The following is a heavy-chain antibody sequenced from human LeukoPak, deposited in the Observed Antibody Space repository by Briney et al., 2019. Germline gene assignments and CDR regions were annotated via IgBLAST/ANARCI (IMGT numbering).Heavy chain of an antibody. V-gene: IGHV4-34*01. Sequence: SETLSLTCAVYGGSFSGYYWSWIRQPPGKGLEWIGEINHSGSTNYNPSLKCRVTISVDTSKSQFSLKLSSVTAADTAVYYCARSKVPATGNWFDPWGQGTLVTVSS. CDR1: GGSFSGYY. CDR3: ARSKVPATGNWFDP. CDR2: INHSGST. J-gene: IGHJ5*02. D-gene: IGHD2-21*02.